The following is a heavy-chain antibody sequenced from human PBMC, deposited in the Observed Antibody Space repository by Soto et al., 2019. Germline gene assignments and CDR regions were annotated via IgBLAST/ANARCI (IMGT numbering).Heavy chain of an antibody. J-gene: IGHJ5*02. CDR3: ARGRIVVVPAAIKNWFDP. V-gene: IGHV4-34*01. CDR1: GGSFSGYY. D-gene: IGHD2-2*01. Sequence: SETLCLTCAVDGGSFSGYYWSWIRQPPGKGLEWIGEINHSGSTNYNPSLKSRVTISVDTSKNQFSLKLSSVTAADTAVYYCARGRIVVVPAAIKNWFDPWGQGTLVTVSS. CDR2: INHSGST.